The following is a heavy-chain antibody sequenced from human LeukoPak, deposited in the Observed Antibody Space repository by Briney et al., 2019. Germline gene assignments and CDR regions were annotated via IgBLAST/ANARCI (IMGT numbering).Heavy chain of an antibody. J-gene: IGHJ3*02. Sequence: PSQTLSLTCTVSGGSISSGGYYWSWIRQPPGKGLEWIGYIYHSGSTYYNPSLKSRVTISVDRSKNQFSLKLSSVTAADTAVYYCARPLAGTPDAFDIWGQGTMVTVSS. V-gene: IGHV4-30-2*01. CDR1: GGSISSGGYY. D-gene: IGHD6-19*01. CDR3: ARPLAGTPDAFDI. CDR2: IYHSGST.